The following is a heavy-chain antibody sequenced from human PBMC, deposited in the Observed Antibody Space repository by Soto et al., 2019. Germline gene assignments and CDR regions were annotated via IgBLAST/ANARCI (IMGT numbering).Heavy chain of an antibody. V-gene: IGHV3-48*01. CDR2: ISSSSRTI. J-gene: IGHJ4*02. Sequence: EVQLVESGGGLVQPGGSLRLSCAASGFTFSNYGMNWVRQVPGKGLEWISYISSSSRTIYYADSVKGRFTISRDNGKNSLYLQMKRRRAEDTSLYYCARDLGGYSYFANVYYFDYWGQGTLVTVSS. D-gene: IGHD5-18*01. CDR1: GFTFSNYG. CDR3: ARDLGGYSYFANVYYFDY.